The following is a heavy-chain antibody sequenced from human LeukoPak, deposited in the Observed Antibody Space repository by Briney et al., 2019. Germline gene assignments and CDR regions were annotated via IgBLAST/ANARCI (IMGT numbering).Heavy chain of an antibody. CDR1: GFTFSTYW. CDR3: AKVNFWSGYYLDY. CDR2: IKEDGSKK. J-gene: IGHJ4*02. V-gene: IGHV3-7*03. Sequence: GGSLRLSCAASGFTFSTYWMNWVRQSPGKGLEWVATIKEDGSKKYYVDSVKGRFTISRDNSKNTLYLQMNSLRAEDTAVYYCAKVNFWSGYYLDYWGQGTLVTVSS. D-gene: IGHD3-3*01.